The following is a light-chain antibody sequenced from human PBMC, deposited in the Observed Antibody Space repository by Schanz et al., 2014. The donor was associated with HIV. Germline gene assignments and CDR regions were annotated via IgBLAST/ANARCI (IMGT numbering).Light chain of an antibody. CDR1: RSVNSN. Sequence: EIVMTQSPVTLSVSPGERVTLSCRASRSVNSNLAWYQQKPGQAPRLLVYGASSRATGIPDRFSGSGSGTDFTLTISSLQPDDFATYYCQQYNAYWTFGQGTKVEIK. CDR2: GAS. CDR3: QQYNAYWT. J-gene: IGKJ1*01. V-gene: IGKV3D-15*01.